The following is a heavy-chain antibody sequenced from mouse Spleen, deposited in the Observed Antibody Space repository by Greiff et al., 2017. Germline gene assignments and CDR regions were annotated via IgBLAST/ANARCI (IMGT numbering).Heavy chain of an antibody. Sequence: QVQLQQPGAELVKPGASVKMSCKASGYTFTSYWITWVKQRPGQGLEWIGDIYPGSGSTNYNEKFKSKATLTVDTSSSTAYMQLSSLTSEDSAVYYCVLITTATAWFAYWGQGTLVTVSA. D-gene: IGHD1-2*01. V-gene: IGHV1-55*01. CDR3: VLITTATAWFAY. CDR2: IYPGSGST. CDR1: GYTFTSYW. J-gene: IGHJ3*01.